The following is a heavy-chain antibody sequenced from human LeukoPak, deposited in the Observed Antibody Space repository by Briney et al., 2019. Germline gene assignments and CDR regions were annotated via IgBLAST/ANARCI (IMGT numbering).Heavy chain of an antibody. V-gene: IGHV1-8*01. Sequence: SVKVSCKASGYTFTSYDINWVRQATGQGLGWMGWMNPNSGNTGYAQKFQGRVTMARNTSISIAYMELSSLRSEDTAVYYCARGRGVVAASTTGDAFDIWGRGTMVTVSS. CDR1: GYTFTSYD. J-gene: IGHJ3*02. CDR3: ARGRGVVAASTTGDAFDI. CDR2: MNPNSGNT. D-gene: IGHD2-15*01.